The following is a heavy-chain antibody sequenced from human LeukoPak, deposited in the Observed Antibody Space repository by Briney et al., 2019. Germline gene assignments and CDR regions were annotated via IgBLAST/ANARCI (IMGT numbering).Heavy chain of an antibody. V-gene: IGHV3-23*01. CDR2: ISNGAGNT. Sequence: GGSLRLSCAASGFTFSNYAMSWVRQAPGKGLEWVSSISNGAGNTYYADSVKGRITISRDNSKNTLYLQMNSLRAEDTAVYYCAKGQTHCSSNTCYDFFDYWGQGTLVTVSS. D-gene: IGHD2/OR15-2a*01. CDR3: AKGQTHCSSNTCYDFFDY. J-gene: IGHJ4*02. CDR1: GFTFSNYA.